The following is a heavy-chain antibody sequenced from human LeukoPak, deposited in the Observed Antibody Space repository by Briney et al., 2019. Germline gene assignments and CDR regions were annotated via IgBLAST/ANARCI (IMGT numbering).Heavy chain of an antibody. Sequence: SQTLSLTCPVSGGTISSGDYHWLWLRQPPGKGLEWIGYIYYSGSTYYNPSLKSRVTISVDTSKNQFSLKLSSVTAADTAVYYCARASDLNAFDIWGQGTMVTVSS. CDR3: ARASDLNAFDI. J-gene: IGHJ3*02. CDR1: GGTISSGDYH. V-gene: IGHV4-30-4*01. CDR2: IYYSGST.